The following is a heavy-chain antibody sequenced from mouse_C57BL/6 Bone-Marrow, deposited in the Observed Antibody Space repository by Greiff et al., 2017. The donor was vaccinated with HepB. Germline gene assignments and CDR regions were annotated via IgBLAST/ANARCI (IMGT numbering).Heavy chain of an antibody. CDR1: GYTFTDYY. J-gene: IGHJ4*01. CDR2: INPYNGGT. D-gene: IGHD2-4*01. CDR3: ARRDDYDYYAMDY. Sequence: VQLQQSGPVLVKPGASVKMSCKASGYTFTDYYMNWVKQSHGKSLEWIGVINPYNGGTSYNQKFKGKATLTVDKSSSTAYMELNSLTSEDSAVYCCARRDDYDYYAMDYWGQGTSVTVSS. V-gene: IGHV1-19*01.